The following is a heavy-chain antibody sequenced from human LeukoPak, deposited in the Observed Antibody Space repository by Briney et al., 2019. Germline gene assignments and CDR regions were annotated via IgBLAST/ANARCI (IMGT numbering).Heavy chain of an antibody. CDR2: ISNSSSYI. D-gene: IGHD7-27*01. J-gene: IGHJ4*02. CDR3: ARDAAGDPPGIDY. CDR1: GFTFSSYS. V-gene: IGHV3-21*01. Sequence: PGGSLRLSCAASGFTFSSYSMTWVRQAPGKGLEWVSSISNSSSYIYYADSVKGRFTISRDNAKNSLYLQMNSLRAEDTAVYYCARDAAGDPPGIDYWGQGTLVTVSS.